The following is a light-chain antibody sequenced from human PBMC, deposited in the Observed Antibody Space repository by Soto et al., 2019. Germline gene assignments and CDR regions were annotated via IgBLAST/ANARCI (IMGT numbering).Light chain of an antibody. CDR3: QQYYSTPWT. J-gene: IGKJ1*01. CDR2: WAS. CDR1: QSVLYSSNNKNY. Sequence: DIVMTQSPDSLAVSLGERATINCKSSQSVLYSSNNKNYLAWYQQKPGQPPKLLIYWASTRESGVPHRFSGSGSETDLTLTISSLQTEDVAVYYCQQYYSTPWTFGQGTKVEIK. V-gene: IGKV4-1*01.